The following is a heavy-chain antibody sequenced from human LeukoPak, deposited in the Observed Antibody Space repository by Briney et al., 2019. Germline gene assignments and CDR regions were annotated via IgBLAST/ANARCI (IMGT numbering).Heavy chain of an antibody. Sequence: PSETLSLTCTVSGDSISTTTSYWGWIRQPPGKGLEWIGSVYYCGRTFYNPSLTSRVGIAVDTSKNQFSLKLTSVTAADTAIYYCARHVPDNWFDPWGQGSLVTVSS. CDR1: GDSISTTTSY. V-gene: IGHV4-39*01. CDR3: ARHVPDNWFDP. D-gene: IGHD3-10*02. J-gene: IGHJ5*02. CDR2: VYYCGRT.